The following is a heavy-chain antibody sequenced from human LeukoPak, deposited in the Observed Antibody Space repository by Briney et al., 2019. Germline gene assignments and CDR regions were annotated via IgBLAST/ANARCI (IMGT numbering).Heavy chain of an antibody. V-gene: IGHV3-64*01. Sequence: GGSLRLSCAASGFTFSSYAMHWVRQAPGKGLEYVSTINSNGGSTYYANSVKGRFTISRDNSKNTLYLQMGSLRAEDMAVYYCARRKWELLGFADYWGQETLVTVSP. CDR3: ARRKWELLGFADY. CDR1: GFTFSSYA. J-gene: IGHJ4*02. CDR2: INSNGGST. D-gene: IGHD1-26*01.